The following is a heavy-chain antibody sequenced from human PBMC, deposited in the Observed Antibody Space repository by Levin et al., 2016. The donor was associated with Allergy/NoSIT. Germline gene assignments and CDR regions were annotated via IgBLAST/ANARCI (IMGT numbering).Heavy chain of an antibody. J-gene: IGHJ4*02. V-gene: IGHV4-39*01. CDR2: IYYSGST. CDR3: ARHLDNSGYPRYSDY. D-gene: IGHD3-22*01. Sequence: WIRQPPGKGLEWIGSIYYSGSTYYNPSLKSRVTISVDTSKKQFSLKLSSVTAADTAVYYCARHLDNSGYPRYSDYWGQGTLVTVSS.